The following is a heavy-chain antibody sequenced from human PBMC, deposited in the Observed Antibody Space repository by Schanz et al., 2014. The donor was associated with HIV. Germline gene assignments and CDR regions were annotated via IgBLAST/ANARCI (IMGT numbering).Heavy chain of an antibody. CDR1: GGTFSSHA. CDR2: IIPIFGTA. V-gene: IGHV1-69*01. CDR3: ARTRGYSGYDPPYYYYYGMDV. J-gene: IGHJ6*02. D-gene: IGHD5-12*01. Sequence: QVQVVQSGAEVKKPGSSVKVSCKASGGTFSSHAISWVRQAPGQGLEWMGGIIPIFGTANYARKFQGRVTITADESTSTAYMEVSSVRSEDTAVYYCARTRGYSGYDPPYYYYYGMDVWGQGTTLTVSS.